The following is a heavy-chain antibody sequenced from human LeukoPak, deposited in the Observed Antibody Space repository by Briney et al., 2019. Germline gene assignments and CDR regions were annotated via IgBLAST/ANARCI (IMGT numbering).Heavy chain of an antibody. CDR3: ARGSSYFDWLFFRSNWFDP. D-gene: IGHD3-9*01. V-gene: IGHV4-34*01. Sequence: PSETLSLTCAVYGGSFSGYYWSWIRQPPGKGLEWIGEINHSGSTNYNPSLKSRVTISVDTFKNQFSLKLSSVTAADTAVYYCARGSSYFDWLFFRSNWFDPWGQGTLVTVSS. CDR1: GGSFSGYY. J-gene: IGHJ5*02. CDR2: INHSGST.